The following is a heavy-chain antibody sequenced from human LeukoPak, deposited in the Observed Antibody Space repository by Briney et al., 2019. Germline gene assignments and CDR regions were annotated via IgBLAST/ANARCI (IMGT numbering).Heavy chain of an antibody. CDR2: ISTSGSTK. D-gene: IGHD3-22*01. CDR3: ARDRDPGYNDSSGYRRVNAFDI. Sequence: PGGSLRLSCAASGFTFSSYEMNWVRQAPGKGLEWVSYISTSGSTKYYADSVKGRFTISRDNAKNSLYLQMNSLRAEDTAVYYRARDRDPGYNDSSGYRRVNAFDIWGHGTMVTVSS. V-gene: IGHV3-48*03. J-gene: IGHJ3*02. CDR1: GFTFSSYE.